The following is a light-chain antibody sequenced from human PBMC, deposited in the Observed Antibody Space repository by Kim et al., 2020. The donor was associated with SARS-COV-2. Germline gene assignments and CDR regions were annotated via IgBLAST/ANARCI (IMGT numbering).Light chain of an antibody. Sequence: TLSASVGDRVTITCRASQSISSWLAWYQQKPGKAPKLLIYKASSLESGVPSRFSDSGSGTEFTLTISSLQPDDFATYYCQQYNSSFGGGTKVDIK. CDR1: QSISSW. V-gene: IGKV1-5*03. J-gene: IGKJ4*01. CDR3: QQYNSS. CDR2: KAS.